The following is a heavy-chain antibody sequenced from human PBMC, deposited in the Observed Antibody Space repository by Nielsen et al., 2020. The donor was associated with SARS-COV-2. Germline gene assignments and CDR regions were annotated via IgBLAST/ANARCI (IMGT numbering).Heavy chain of an antibody. CDR2: INPNSGGT. D-gene: IGHD5-24*01. V-gene: IGHV1-2*06. CDR3: ARGAGYNYEEYFQH. Sequence: ASVKVSCKASGYTFTGYYMHWVRQAPGQGLEWMGRINPNSGGTNYAQKFQGRVTMTRDTSISTAYMELSRLRSDDTAVYYCARGAGYNYEEYFQHWGQGTLVTVSS. J-gene: IGHJ1*01. CDR1: GYTFTGYY.